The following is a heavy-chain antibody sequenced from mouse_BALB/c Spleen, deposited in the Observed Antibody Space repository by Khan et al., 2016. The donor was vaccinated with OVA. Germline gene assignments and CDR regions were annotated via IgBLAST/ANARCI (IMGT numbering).Heavy chain of an antibody. CDR3: ARDYWFAY. J-gene: IGHJ3*01. CDR1: GFTFSNYA. Sequence: EVELVESGGGLVKPGGSLKLSCEASGFTFSNYAMSWVRQSPEKRLEWVVSIGSGESTYYLDSVKGRFTISRDNARNIMYLQMSSLRSEDTAMYYCARDYWFAYWGQGTLVTVSA. V-gene: IGHV5-6-5*01. CDR2: IGSGEST.